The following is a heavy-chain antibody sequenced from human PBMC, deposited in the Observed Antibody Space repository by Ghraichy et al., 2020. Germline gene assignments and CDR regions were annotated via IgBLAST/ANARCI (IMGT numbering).Heavy chain of an antibody. CDR2: IGDSDDTI. D-gene: IGHD2-21*02. CDR1: GFAFSGDY. V-gene: IGHV3-11*01. Sequence: GESLNISCAASGFAFSGDYMTWIRQAPGKGLECISYIGDSDDTIYYADSVKGRFTISRDNTKNSMSLQMNSLRVEDTAVYFCARGWAYCGTDCYLKSFDYWGQGILVTVSS. CDR3: ARGWAYCGTDCYLKSFDY. J-gene: IGHJ4*02.